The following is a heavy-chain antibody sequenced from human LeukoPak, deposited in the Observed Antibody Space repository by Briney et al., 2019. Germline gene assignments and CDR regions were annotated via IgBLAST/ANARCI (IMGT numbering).Heavy chain of an antibody. J-gene: IGHJ4*02. Sequence: GGSLGLSCAASGFTFSSYAMSWVRQAPGKGLEWVSAISGSGGSTYYADSVKGRFTISRDNSKNTLYLQMNSLRAEDTAVYYCAKQYSSGWYPLYYFDYWGQGTLVTVSS. CDR2: ISGSGGST. CDR3: AKQYSSGWYPLYYFDY. CDR1: GFTFSSYA. V-gene: IGHV3-23*01. D-gene: IGHD6-19*01.